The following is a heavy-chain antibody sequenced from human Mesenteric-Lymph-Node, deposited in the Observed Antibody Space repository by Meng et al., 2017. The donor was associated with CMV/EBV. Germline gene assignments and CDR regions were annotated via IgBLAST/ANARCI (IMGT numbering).Heavy chain of an antibody. CDR1: GGSITTTNYY. Sequence: SETLSLTCSVSGGSITTTNYYWGWIRQPPGKGLEWIGTISYSGSTNYNPSLKSRVTISVDTSKNQFSLKLSSVTAADTAVYYCARGRGQLGFNWFDPWGQGTLVTVSS. CDR2: ISYSGST. V-gene: IGHV4-39*07. CDR3: ARGRGQLGFNWFDP. D-gene: IGHD6-6*01. J-gene: IGHJ5*02.